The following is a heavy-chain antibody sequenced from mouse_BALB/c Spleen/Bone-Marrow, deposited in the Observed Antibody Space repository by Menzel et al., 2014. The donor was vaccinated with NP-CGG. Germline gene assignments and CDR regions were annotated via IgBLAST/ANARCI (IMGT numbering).Heavy chain of an antibody. V-gene: IGHV14-3*02. CDR1: GFNIKDTY. CDR3: ARDYGSSYYYAMDY. Sequence: VQLQQPGAELVKPGASVKLSCTASGFNIKDTYMHWVKQRPEQGLEWVGRIDPANGNTKYDPKFQGKATITADTSSNTAYLQLSSLTSEDTAVYYCARDYGSSYYYAMDYWGQGTSVTVSS. J-gene: IGHJ4*01. CDR2: IDPANGNT. D-gene: IGHD1-1*01.